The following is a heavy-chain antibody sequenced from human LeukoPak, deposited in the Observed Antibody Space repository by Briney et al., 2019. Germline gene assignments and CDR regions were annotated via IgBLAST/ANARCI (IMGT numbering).Heavy chain of an antibody. D-gene: IGHD6-13*01. J-gene: IGHJ4*02. Sequence: SETLSLTCAVYGGSFSGSYWGWIRQPPGRGLEWIGEINHSVSTTYKPSLKSRVTISFDTSKSQLSLKQISVTAADTAVYYCARGLGSSSWYPTPYFDYWGQGTLVTVSS. CDR1: GGSFSGSY. CDR2: INHSVST. V-gene: IGHV4-34*01. CDR3: ARGLGSSSWYPTPYFDY.